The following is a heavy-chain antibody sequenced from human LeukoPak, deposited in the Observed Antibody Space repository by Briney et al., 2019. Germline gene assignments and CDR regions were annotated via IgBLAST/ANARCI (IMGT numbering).Heavy chain of an antibody. D-gene: IGHD5-12*01. CDR2: IYYSGST. CDR3: AIGYSGYDLGGY. CDR1: GGSISSYY. V-gene: IGHV4-59*01. J-gene: IGHJ4*02. Sequence: SETLSLTCTVSGGSISSYYWSWIRQPPGKGLEWIGYIYYSGSTNYNPSLKSRVTISVDTSKNQFSLKLSSVTAADTAVYYCAIGYSGYDLGGYWGQGTLVTVSS.